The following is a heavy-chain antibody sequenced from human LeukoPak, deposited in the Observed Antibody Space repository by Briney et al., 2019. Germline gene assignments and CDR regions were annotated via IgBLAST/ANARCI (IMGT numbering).Heavy chain of an antibody. J-gene: IGHJ6*03. CDR1: GFTFSSYW. V-gene: IGHV3-7*01. Sequence: GGSLRLSCAASGFTFSSYWMSWVRQAPGKGLEWVANIKQDGSEKYYVDSVKGRFTISRDNAKNSLYLQMNSLRAEDTAVYYCAREQYYYGSGSYYNAHRYYYYMDVWGKGTTVTVSS. CDR2: IKQDGSEK. D-gene: IGHD3-10*01. CDR3: AREQYYYGSGSYYNAHRYYYYMDV.